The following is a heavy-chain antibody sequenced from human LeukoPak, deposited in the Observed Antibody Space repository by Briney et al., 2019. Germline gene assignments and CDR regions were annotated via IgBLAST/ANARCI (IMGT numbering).Heavy chain of an antibody. Sequence: ASVKVSCKASGYSFTGYYMHWVRQAPGQGLEWMGWINPNSGGTKYAQKFKGRVTMTRDTSISTAYMELRRLRSDDTAVYYCARVDTAMVAGGGDYWGQGTLVTVSS. D-gene: IGHD5-18*01. CDR3: ARVDTAMVAGGGDY. V-gene: IGHV1-2*02. J-gene: IGHJ4*02. CDR2: INPNSGGT. CDR1: GYSFTGYY.